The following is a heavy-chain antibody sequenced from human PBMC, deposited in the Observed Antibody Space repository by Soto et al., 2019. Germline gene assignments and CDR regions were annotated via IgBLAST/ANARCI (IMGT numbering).Heavy chain of an antibody. CDR3: AHLMITYGGIVADDAFDV. CDR1: GFSLTTRTVG. V-gene: IGHV2-5*02. D-gene: IGHD3-16*02. Sequence: QITLKESGPTLVETTQTLTVTCAFSGFSLTTRTVGVAWIRQPPGEALEWLAVIYWDDDKRYRPSLKNRLTISKDTSRNHVVLTMTDMDPVDTATYYCAHLMITYGGIVADDAFDVWGPGTMVTVSS. CDR2: IYWDDDK. J-gene: IGHJ3*01.